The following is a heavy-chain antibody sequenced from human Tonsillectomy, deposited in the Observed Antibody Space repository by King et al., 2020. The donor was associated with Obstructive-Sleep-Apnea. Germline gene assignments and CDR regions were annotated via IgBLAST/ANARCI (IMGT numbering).Heavy chain of an antibody. Sequence: HVQLQESGPGLVKPSETLSLTCTVSGGSISSYYWSLIRQPPGKGLEWIGYIYYRGSTNYNPSLKSRVTISVDTSKNQFSLKLSPVTAAATAVYYCATSGYSYGPLDYWGQGTLVTVSS. CDR1: GGSISSYY. D-gene: IGHD5-18*01. CDR3: ATSGYSYGPLDY. V-gene: IGHV4-59*08. J-gene: IGHJ4*02. CDR2: IYYRGST.